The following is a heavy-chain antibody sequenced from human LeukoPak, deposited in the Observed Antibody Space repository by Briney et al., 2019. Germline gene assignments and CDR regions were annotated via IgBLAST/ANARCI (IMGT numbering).Heavy chain of an antibody. CDR2: INPNSGGT. V-gene: IGHV1-2*06. J-gene: IGHJ4*02. Sequence: ASVKVSCKASGYTFTGYYMHWVRQAPGQGLEWMGRINPNSGGTNYAKKFQGRVTMTRDTSISTAYMELSRLRSDDTAVYYCARDRGPQWWGSFDYWGQGTLVTVSS. CDR1: GYTFTGYY. D-gene: IGHD3-16*01. CDR3: ARDRGPQWWGSFDY.